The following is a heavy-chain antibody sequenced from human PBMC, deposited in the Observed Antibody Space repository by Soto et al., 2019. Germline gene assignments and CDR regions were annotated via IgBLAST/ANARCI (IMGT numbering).Heavy chain of an antibody. D-gene: IGHD2-15*01. CDR1: GGSISSSSYY. CDR2: FYYSGST. Sequence: SETLSLTCTVSGGSISSSSYYWGWIRQPPGKGLEWIGSFYYSGSTYYNPSLKSRVTISVDTSKNQFSLKLSSVTAADTAVYYCARPSRYCSGGSCYRGYYYYGMDVWGQGTTVTVSS. V-gene: IGHV4-39*01. J-gene: IGHJ6*02. CDR3: ARPSRYCSGGSCYRGYYYYGMDV.